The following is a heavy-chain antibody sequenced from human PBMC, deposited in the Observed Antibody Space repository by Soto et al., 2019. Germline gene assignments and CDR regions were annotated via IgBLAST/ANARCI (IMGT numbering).Heavy chain of an antibody. CDR3: ARNSDPGYSSSWSPFDP. CDR1: GFTFSSYG. Sequence: PGGSLRLSCAASGFTFSSYGMHWVRQAPGKGLEWVAAIIYDGSNKFYADSVKGRFTISRDNSKNTLYLQLNSLRAEDTAFYYCARNSDPGYSSSWSPFDPWGQRTLVTVSS. J-gene: IGHJ5*02. CDR2: IIYDGSNK. V-gene: IGHV3-30*03. D-gene: IGHD6-13*01.